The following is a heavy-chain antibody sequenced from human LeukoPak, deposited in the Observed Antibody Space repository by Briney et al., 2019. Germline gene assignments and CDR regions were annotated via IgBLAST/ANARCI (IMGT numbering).Heavy chain of an antibody. D-gene: IGHD6-6*01. CDR2: IKSKTDGETT. V-gene: IGHV3-15*07. CDR1: GFTFSSYW. CDR3: TDWAASSSWDH. Sequence: PGGSLRLSCAASGFTFSSYWMNWARQAPGKGLEWVGRIKSKTDGETTDYAAPVKGRFTISRDDSKNMLYLQMNSLKIEDTAVYYCTDWAASSSWDHWGQGTLVTVSS. J-gene: IGHJ4*02.